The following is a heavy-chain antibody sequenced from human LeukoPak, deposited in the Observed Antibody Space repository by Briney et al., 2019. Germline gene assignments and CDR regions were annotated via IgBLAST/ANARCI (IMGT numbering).Heavy chain of an antibody. Sequence: PGGSLRLSCAASGFTFSSYAMSWVRQAPGKGLEWVSAISGSGGSTYYADSVKGRFTISRDNSKNTLYLQMNSLRAEDTAVYYCAKGPVDYYDSSGSNGRGYYYYGMDVWGQGTTVTVSS. CDR1: GFTFSSYA. V-gene: IGHV3-23*01. D-gene: IGHD3-22*01. J-gene: IGHJ6*02. CDR2: ISGSGGST. CDR3: AKGPVDYYDSSGSNGRGYYYYGMDV.